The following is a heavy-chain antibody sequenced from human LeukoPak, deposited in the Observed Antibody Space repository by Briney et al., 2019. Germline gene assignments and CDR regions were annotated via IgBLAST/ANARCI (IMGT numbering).Heavy chain of an antibody. CDR1: GFTFSSYG. Sequence: GGSLRLSCAASGFTFSSYGMHRVRQAPGKGLEWVAVISYDGSNKYYADSVKGRFTISRDNSKNTLYLQMNSLRAEDTAVYYCAKAPYEGYYFDYWGQGTLVTVSS. V-gene: IGHV3-30*18. J-gene: IGHJ4*02. CDR3: AKAPYEGYYFDY. D-gene: IGHD2-15*01. CDR2: ISYDGSNK.